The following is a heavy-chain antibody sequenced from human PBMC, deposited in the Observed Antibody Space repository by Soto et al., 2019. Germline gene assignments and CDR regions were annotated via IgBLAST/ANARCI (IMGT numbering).Heavy chain of an antibody. CDR1: GGTFSSYA. V-gene: IGHV1-69*01. Sequence: QVQLVQSGAEVKKPGSSVKVSCKASGGTFSSYAISWVRQAPGQGLEWMGGIIPIFGTANYAQKFQGRVTITADESTSTAYMELSSLRAEDTAVYYCARDGYSSSWYSRSNWFDPWGQGTLVTVSS. J-gene: IGHJ5*02. CDR3: ARDGYSSSWYSRSNWFDP. CDR2: IIPIFGTA. D-gene: IGHD6-13*01.